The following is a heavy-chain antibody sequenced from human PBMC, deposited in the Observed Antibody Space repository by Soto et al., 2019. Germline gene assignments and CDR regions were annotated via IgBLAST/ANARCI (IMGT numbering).Heavy chain of an antibody. CDR2: INHSGST. V-gene: IGHV4-34*01. Sequence: PSETLSLTCAVYGGSFSGYYWSWIRQPPGKGLEWIGEINHSGSTNYNPSLKSRVTISVDTSKNQFSLKLSSVTAADTAVYYCARDLQRYCSSTTCYFPRKFDYWGQGTLVTVSS. J-gene: IGHJ4*02. CDR1: GGSFSGYY. CDR3: ARDLQRYCSSTTCYFPRKFDY. D-gene: IGHD2-2*01.